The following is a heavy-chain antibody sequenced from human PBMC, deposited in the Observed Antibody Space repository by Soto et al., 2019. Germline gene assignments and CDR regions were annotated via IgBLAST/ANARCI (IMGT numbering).Heavy chain of an antibody. CDR3: ARGFKGDYYYGMDV. CDR2: IIPIFGTA. J-gene: IGHJ6*02. CDR1: GGTFSSYA. V-gene: IGHV1-69*13. Sequence: SVKVSCKASGGTFSSYAISWVRQAPGQGLEWMGGIIPIFGTANYAQKFQGRVTITADESTGTAYMELSSLRSEDTAVYYCARGFKGDYYYGMDVWGQGTTVTVSS.